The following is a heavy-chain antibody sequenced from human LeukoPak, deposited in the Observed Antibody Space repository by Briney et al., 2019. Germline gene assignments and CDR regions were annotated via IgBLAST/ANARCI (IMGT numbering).Heavy chain of an antibody. V-gene: IGHV3-21*01. CDR2: ISSSSSYI. D-gene: IGHD4-23*01. Sequence: GGSLRLPCAASGFTFSSYSMNWVRQAPGKGLEWVSSISSSSSYIYYADSVKGRFTISRDNAKNSLYLQMNSLRAEDTAVYYCARVLNSVPNDYWGQGTLVTVSS. CDR3: ARVLNSVPNDY. J-gene: IGHJ4*02. CDR1: GFTFSSYS.